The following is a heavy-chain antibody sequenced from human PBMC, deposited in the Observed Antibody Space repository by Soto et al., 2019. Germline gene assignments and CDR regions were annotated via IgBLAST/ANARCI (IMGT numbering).Heavy chain of an antibody. V-gene: IGHV3-13*01. Sequence: PGGSLRLSCAASGFTFSSYDMHWVRQATGKGLEWVSAIGTAGDTYYPGSVKGRFTISRENAKNSLYLQMNSLRAGDTAVYYCARAGAYCSSTSCGPSYGMDVWGQGTKVTVYS. J-gene: IGHJ6*02. D-gene: IGHD2-2*01. CDR2: IGTAGDT. CDR1: GFTFSSYD. CDR3: ARAGAYCSSTSCGPSYGMDV.